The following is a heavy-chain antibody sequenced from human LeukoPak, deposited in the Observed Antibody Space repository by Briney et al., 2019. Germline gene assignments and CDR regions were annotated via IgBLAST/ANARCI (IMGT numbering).Heavy chain of an antibody. CDR3: ARRGVQGIIYI. V-gene: IGHV3-69-1*01. CDR2: INCVGAT. D-gene: IGHD1-26*01. CDR1: GFAIIDHF. Sequence: AGSLSLSCAASGFAIIDHFMHWVRQPPGKGLEWVSTINCVGATIYAASVKSRFSISRDTSKNPFPLQMNTLRAEDTAVYSCARRGVQGIIYIWGKG. J-gene: IGHJ6*03.